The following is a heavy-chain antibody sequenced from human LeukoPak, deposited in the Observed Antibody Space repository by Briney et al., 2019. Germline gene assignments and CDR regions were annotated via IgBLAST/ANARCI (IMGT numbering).Heavy chain of an antibody. D-gene: IGHD4-17*01. Sequence: XXSGGSTSYAQKFQGRVTMTRDTSTSTVYMELSSLRSEDTAVYYCARDFGGSSVTPVSDWFDPWGQGTLVTVSS. V-gene: IGHV1-46*01. J-gene: IGHJ5*02. CDR2: XXSGGST. CDR3: ARDFGGSSVTPVSDWFDP.